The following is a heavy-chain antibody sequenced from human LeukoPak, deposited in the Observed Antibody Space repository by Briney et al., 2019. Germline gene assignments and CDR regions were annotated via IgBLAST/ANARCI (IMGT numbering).Heavy chain of an antibody. CDR1: GGSISSYY. CDR2: IYYSGST. D-gene: IGHD3-10*01. CDR3: ARVVVRGDQTPFDY. Sequence: PSETLSLTCTVSGGSISSYYWSWIRQPPGKGLEWIGYIYYSGSTNYIPSLESRVTLSVDTSKNQFSLNLNSVTAADTAVYYCARVVVRGDQTPFDYWGQGTLVTVSS. V-gene: IGHV4-59*12. J-gene: IGHJ4*02.